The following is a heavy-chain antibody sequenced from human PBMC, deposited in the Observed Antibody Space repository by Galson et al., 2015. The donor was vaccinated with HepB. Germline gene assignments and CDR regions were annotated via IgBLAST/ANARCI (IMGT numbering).Heavy chain of an antibody. J-gene: IGHJ2*01. V-gene: IGHV1-69*04. D-gene: IGHD4-23*01. CDR2: IIPILGIA. CDR1: GGTFSSYA. Sequence: SVKVSCKASGGTFSSYAISWVRQAPGQGLEWMGRIIPILGIANYAQKFQGRVTITADKSTSTAYMELSSLRSEDTAVYYCAREYDGGNSNWYFDLWGRGTLVTVSS. CDR3: AREYDGGNSNWYFDL.